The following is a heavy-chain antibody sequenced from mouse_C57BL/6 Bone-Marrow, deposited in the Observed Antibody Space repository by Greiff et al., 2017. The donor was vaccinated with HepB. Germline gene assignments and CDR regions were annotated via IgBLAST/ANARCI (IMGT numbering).Heavy chain of an antibody. CDR3: AELLRDWYFDV. D-gene: IGHD1-1*01. J-gene: IGHJ1*03. V-gene: IGHV1-81*01. CDR1: GYTFTSYG. Sequence: QVQLQQSGAELARPGASVKLSCKASGYTFTSYGISWVKQRTGQGLEWIGEIYPRSGNTYYNEKFKGKATLTADKSSSTAYMELRSLTSEDSAVYFCAELLRDWYFDVWGTGTTVTVSS. CDR2: IYPRSGNT.